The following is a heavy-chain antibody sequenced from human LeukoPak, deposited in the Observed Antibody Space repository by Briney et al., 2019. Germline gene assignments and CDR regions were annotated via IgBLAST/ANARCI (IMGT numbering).Heavy chain of an antibody. V-gene: IGHV3-30*02. Sequence: GGSLRLSCAASGFTFSSAGMHWVRQAPGKGLEWMAFILSDGSNLYYADSVKGRFTISRDNSKNTLCLQMNSLRAEDTAVYYCAKDRGTYYFGDYWGQGTLVTVSS. CDR1: GFTFSSAG. J-gene: IGHJ4*02. CDR2: ILSDGSNL. CDR3: AKDRGTYYFGDY. D-gene: IGHD1-26*01.